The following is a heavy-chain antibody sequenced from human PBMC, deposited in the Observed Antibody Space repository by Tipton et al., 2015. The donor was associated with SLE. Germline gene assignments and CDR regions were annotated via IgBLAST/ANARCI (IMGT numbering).Heavy chain of an antibody. J-gene: IGHJ2*01. Sequence: TLSLTCVVSDYSIRSNYFWAWIRQPPGKGLEWIGNIYHSGSTYYNPSLKSRVTISVDRSKNQFSLKLSSVTAADTAVYYCARVVKDLGFDLWGRGTLVTVSS. V-gene: IGHV4-38-2*01. CDR2: IYHSGST. D-gene: IGHD2-21*01. CDR1: DYSIRSNYF. CDR3: ARVVKDLGFDL.